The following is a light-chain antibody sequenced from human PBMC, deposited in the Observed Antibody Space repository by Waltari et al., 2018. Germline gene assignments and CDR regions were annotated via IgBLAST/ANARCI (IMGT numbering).Light chain of an antibody. J-gene: IGLJ3*02. CDR1: SSDVGGYNY. CDR3: CSYGGSYTWV. CDR2: DVS. Sequence: QSALTQPRSVSGSPGQSVTISCTGTSSDVGGYNYVSWYQQHPGKVPKRMIYDVSQRPSGTPDRFSGSKSGNTASLTISGLQAEDEADYYCCSYGGSYTWVFGGGTRLTVL. V-gene: IGLV2-11*01.